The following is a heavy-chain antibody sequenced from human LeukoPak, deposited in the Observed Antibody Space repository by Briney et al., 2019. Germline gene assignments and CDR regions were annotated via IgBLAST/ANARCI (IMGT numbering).Heavy chain of an antibody. CDR1: GGSFSGYN. CDR3: ARDHVDYGDSDDGNYYYYYMDV. CDR2: INHSGST. V-gene: IGHV4-34*01. J-gene: IGHJ6*03. D-gene: IGHD4-17*01. Sequence: PSETLSLTCAVSGGSFSGYNWSWIRQPPGKGLEWIGEINHSGSTNYNTSLKSRVTISVDTSKNLFSLQLNSVTPEDTAVYYCARDHVDYGDSDDGNYYYYYMDVWGKGTTVTVSS.